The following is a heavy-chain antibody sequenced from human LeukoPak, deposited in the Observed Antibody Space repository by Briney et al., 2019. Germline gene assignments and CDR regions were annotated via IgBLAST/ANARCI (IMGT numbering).Heavy chain of an antibody. D-gene: IGHD3-10*01. CDR3: ARGRSDRPYGSGSYFDY. CDR1: GGSISSGGYS. J-gene: IGHJ4*02. CDR2: IYHSGST. V-gene: IGHV4-30-2*01. Sequence: SETLSLTCAVSGGSISSGGYSWSWIRQPPGRGLEWIGYIYHSGSTYYNPSLKSRVTISVDRSKNQFSLKLSSVTAADTAVYYCARGRSDRPYGSGSYFDYWGQGTLVTVSS.